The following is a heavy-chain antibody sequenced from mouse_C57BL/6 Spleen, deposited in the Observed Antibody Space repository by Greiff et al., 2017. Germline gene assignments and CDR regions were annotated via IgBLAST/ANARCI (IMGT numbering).Heavy chain of an antibody. CDR1: GFTFSSYA. Sequence: EVQVVESGGGLVKPGGSLKLSCAASGFTFSSYAMSWVRQTPEKRLEWVATISDGGSYTYYPDNVKGRFTISRDNAKNNLYLQMSHLKSEDTAMYYCAREGGSLMDYWGQGTSVTVSS. V-gene: IGHV5-4*01. CDR2: ISDGGSYT. D-gene: IGHD6-2*01. J-gene: IGHJ4*01. CDR3: AREGGSLMDY.